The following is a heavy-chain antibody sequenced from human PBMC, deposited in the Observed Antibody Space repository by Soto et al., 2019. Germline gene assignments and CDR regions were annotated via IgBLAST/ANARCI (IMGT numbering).Heavy chain of an antibody. Sequence: GGSLRLSCAASGFTFSYYWMHWVRQAPGKGLVWVSRINSDGGSTTYADSVKGRFTISRDNAKNTLYLQMNSLRAEDTAVYYGARGPGYSRWYVGVDYWGQGTRVTVSS. CDR3: ARGPGYSRWYVGVDY. V-gene: IGHV3-74*01. D-gene: IGHD6-13*01. CDR2: INSDGGST. CDR1: GFTFSYYW. J-gene: IGHJ4*02.